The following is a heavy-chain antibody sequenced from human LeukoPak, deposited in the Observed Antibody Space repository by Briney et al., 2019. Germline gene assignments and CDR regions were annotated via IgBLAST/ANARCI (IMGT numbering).Heavy chain of an antibody. J-gene: IGHJ6*02. Sequence: SQTLSLTCTVSGGSISSGGYYWSWICQHPGKGLEWIGYIYYSGCTYYNPSLKSRVTISVDTSKNQFSLKLSSVTAADTAVYYCARVPLYYYGMDVWGQGTTVTVSS. CDR3: ARVPLYYYGMDV. V-gene: IGHV4-31*03. CDR2: IYYSGCT. D-gene: IGHD2-8*01. CDR1: GGSISSGGYY.